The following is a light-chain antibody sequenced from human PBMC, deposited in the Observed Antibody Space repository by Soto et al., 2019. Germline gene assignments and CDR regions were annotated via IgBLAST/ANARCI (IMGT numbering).Light chain of an antibody. V-gene: IGKV1-39*01. CDR1: QSISIY. CDR2: AAS. Sequence: DIQMTQSPSSLSASVGDRVTITCGASQSISIYLNWYQQKPGKAPKLLIYAASSLQSGVPSRFSADGSGTDFTLTISSLQPEDFATYYCQPSSSTPPFTFGPGTKVAIK. CDR3: QPSSSTPPFT. J-gene: IGKJ3*01.